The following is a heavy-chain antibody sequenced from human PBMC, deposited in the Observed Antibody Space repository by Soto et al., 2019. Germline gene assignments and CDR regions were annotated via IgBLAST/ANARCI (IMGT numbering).Heavy chain of an antibody. CDR3: AKHPGAGGHFYY. V-gene: IGHV3-23*01. CDR1: GFTFSSYA. Sequence: GGSLRLSCAASGFTFSSYAMGWVRQGPGKGLEWVAVVSIGGSTHYADSVRGRFTISRDNSKNTLSLQMNSLTAEDTAVYFCAKHPGAGGHFYYWGQGALVTVSS. CDR2: VSIGGST. D-gene: IGHD2-8*02. J-gene: IGHJ4*02.